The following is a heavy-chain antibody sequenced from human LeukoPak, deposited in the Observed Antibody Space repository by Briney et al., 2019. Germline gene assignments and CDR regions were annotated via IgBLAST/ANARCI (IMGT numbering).Heavy chain of an antibody. CDR2: INAGNGNT. J-gene: IGHJ4*02. V-gene: IGHV1-3*01. CDR3: ARDSSGYYYLYYFDY. D-gene: IGHD3-22*01. CDR1: GYSFPNYG. Sequence: EASVKVSCKTSGYSFPNYGMHWVRQAPGQKLEWMGWINAGNGNTKYSQKFQGRVTITRDTSASTAYMELSSLRSEDTAVYYCARDSSGYYYLYYFDYWGQGTLVTVSS.